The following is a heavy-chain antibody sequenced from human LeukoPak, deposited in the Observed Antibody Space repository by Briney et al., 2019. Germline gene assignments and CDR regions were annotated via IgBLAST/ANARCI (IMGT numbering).Heavy chain of an antibody. V-gene: IGHV4-59*01. D-gene: IGHD2-2*01. Sequence: SETLSLTCTVSGGSISSYYWSWIRRPPGKGLEWIGYIYYSGSTNYNPSLKSRVTISVDTSKNQFSLKLSSVTAADTAVYYCARVFCSSASCQKTFDYWGQGTLVTVSS. J-gene: IGHJ4*02. CDR1: GGSISSYY. CDR3: ARVFCSSASCQKTFDY. CDR2: IYYSGST.